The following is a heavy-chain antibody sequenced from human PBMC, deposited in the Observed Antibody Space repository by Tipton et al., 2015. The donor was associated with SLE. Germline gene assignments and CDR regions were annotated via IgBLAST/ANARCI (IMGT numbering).Heavy chain of an antibody. CDR3: ARDGYTHTWYYLDS. Sequence: SLRLSCAASGFNFSTYALHWVRQAPGKGLEWVAVIGYDGTNRHYVDSVKGRFTISRDNSRNTLLLQMTSLRPEDTAVYFCARDGYTHTWYYLDSWGHGTLVTVSS. V-gene: IGHV3-30*01. D-gene: IGHD2-2*02. CDR1: GFNFSTYA. CDR2: IGYDGTNR. J-gene: IGHJ4*01.